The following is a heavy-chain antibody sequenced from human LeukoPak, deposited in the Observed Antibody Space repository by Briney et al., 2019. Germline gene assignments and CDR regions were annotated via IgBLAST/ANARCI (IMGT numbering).Heavy chain of an antibody. CDR2: ISSSSSYI. V-gene: IGHV3-21*01. CDR1: GFTFSSYS. CDR3: ARGIAVAGIGFDY. Sequence: GGSLRLSCAACGFTFSSYSMNWVRQAPGKGLEWVSSISSSSSYIYYADSVKGRFTISRDNAKNSLYLQMNSLRAEDTAVYYCARGIAVAGIGFDYWGQGTLVTVSS. D-gene: IGHD6-19*01. J-gene: IGHJ4*02.